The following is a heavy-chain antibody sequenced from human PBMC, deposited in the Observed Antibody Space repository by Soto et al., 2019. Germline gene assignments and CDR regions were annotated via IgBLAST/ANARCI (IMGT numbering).Heavy chain of an antibody. Sequence: PSQTLSLTYAISGDSVSSNSAAWSWIRQSPSRGLEWLGRTYYRSKWYNDYAVSVKSRITINPDTSKNQFSLQLNSVTPEDTAVYYCASFQWGSNWFDPWGQGTLVTVSS. CDR2: TYYRSKWYN. CDR3: ASFQWGSNWFDP. V-gene: IGHV6-1*01. D-gene: IGHD3-16*01. CDR1: GDSVSSNSAA. J-gene: IGHJ5*02.